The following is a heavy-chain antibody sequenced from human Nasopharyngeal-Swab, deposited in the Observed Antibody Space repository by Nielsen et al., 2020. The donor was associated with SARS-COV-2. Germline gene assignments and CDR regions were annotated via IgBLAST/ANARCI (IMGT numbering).Heavy chain of an antibody. CDR2: ISAYNGNT. D-gene: IGHD5-18*01. V-gene: IGHV1-18*04. CDR3: ARDSSYGTPYYYYYYMDV. CDR1: GYTFTSYG. J-gene: IGHJ6*03. Sequence: ASVKVSCKASGYTFTSYGISWVRQAPGQGLEWMGWISAYNGNTNYAQKLQGRVTMTTDTSTSTAYMELRSLRSDDPAVYYCARDSSYGTPYYYYYYMDVWGKGTTVTVSS.